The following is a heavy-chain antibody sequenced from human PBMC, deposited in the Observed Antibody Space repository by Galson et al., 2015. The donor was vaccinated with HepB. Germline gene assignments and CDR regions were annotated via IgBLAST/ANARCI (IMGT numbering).Heavy chain of an antibody. CDR1: GFNFDNYA. CDR2: ISSSGDST. CDR3: VRARREILRFFDSDH. J-gene: IGHJ4*02. Sequence: SLRLSCAASGFNFDNYAMSWVRQGPGKGLHWVSGISSSGDSTYYADSVKGRFTISRDNAKSSLYLQMNSLRAEDTAVYYCVRARREILRFFDSDHWGQGTLVTVSS. V-gene: IGHV3-23*01. D-gene: IGHD3-3*01.